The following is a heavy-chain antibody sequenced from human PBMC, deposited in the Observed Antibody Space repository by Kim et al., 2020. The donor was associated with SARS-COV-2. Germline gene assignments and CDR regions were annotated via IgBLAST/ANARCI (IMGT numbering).Heavy chain of an antibody. Sequence: GRFTISRDNAKNTLYLQMNSLRAEDTAVYYCAREELYDFWSGLASGYPDYWGQGTLVTVSS. J-gene: IGHJ4*02. CDR3: AREELYDFWSGLASGYPDY. D-gene: IGHD3-3*01. V-gene: IGHV3-74*01.